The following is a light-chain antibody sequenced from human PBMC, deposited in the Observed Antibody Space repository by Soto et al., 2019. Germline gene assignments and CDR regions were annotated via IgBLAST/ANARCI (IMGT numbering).Light chain of an antibody. J-gene: IGKJ2*01. V-gene: IGKV3-11*01. CDR2: DTS. CDR3: QQRSNGPAYT. Sequence: EVVLTQSPVTLSLSPGERATLSCRASQSVSSHLAWYQQKPGQAPRLLIYDTSNRATGIPGRFSGSGSGTDFTLTISSLEPEDVAVYYCQQRSNGPAYTFGQGTRLDI. CDR1: QSVSSH.